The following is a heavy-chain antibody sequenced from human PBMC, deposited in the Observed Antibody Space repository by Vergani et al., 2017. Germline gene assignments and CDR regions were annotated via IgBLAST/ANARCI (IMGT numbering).Heavy chain of an antibody. D-gene: IGHD2-8*02. CDR1: GFSFNTYW. CDR2: IDEYGNRA. CDR3: VRTEYCTGIACNTRFDS. Sequence: VQLVESGGGSVQSGGSLRLSCVASGFSFNTYWMHWVRQVPGQGLMWVARIDEYGNRATYGDFETGRFTISRDNAKNTVFLQMNNLRADDAGVYYCVRTEYCTGIACNTRFDSWGQGALVTVSS. V-gene: IGHV3-74*02. J-gene: IGHJ5*01.